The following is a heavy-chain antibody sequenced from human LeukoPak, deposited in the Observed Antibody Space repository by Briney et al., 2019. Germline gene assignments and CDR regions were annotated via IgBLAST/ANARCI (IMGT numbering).Heavy chain of an antibody. CDR1: GFTFSSYA. CDR3: ARGDYDYVWGSYRWQSAAMDV. CDR2: ISYDGSNK. V-gene: IGHV3-30*04. J-gene: IGHJ6*03. Sequence: GGPLRLSCAASGFTFSSYAMHWVRQAPGKGLEWVAVISYDGSNKYYADSVKGRFTISRDNSKNTLYLQMNSLRAEDTAVYYCARGDYDYVWGSYRWQSAAMDVWGKGTTVTVSS. D-gene: IGHD3-16*02.